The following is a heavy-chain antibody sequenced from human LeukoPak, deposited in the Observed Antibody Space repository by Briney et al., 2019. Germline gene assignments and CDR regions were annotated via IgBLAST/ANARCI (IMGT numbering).Heavy chain of an antibody. CDR1: GVSISSYY. Sequence: SETLTLTCTVSGVSISSYYWSWIRQPPGKGLEWIGYIYYSGSTSYNPSLKSRVTISVDTSKNQFSLKLSSVTAADTAVYYCARVDSTGHYYLDYWGQGTLVAVSS. CDR3: ARVDSTGHYYLDY. J-gene: IGHJ4*02. CDR2: IYYSGST. D-gene: IGHD3-22*01. V-gene: IGHV4-59*01.